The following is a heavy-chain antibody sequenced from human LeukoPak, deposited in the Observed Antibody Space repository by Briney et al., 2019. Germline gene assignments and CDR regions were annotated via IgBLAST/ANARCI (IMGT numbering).Heavy chain of an antibody. J-gene: IGHJ3*02. D-gene: IGHD1-26*01. CDR1: GFTFNSYG. CDR2: IRYDGSKS. V-gene: IGHV3-30*02. Sequence: PGXXXRXSCAAYGFTFNSYGMHWVRQAQGKGLEWVAFIRYDGSKSYFADSVKGRFAPSRDNSKNTLYLQMSSLRPEDTAVYFCAKDGGSGSYFAFDIWGQGTMVTVSS. CDR3: AKDGGSGSYFAFDI.